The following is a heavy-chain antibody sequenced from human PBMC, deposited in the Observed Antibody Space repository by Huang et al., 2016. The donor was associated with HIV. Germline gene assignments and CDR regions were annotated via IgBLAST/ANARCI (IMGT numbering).Heavy chain of an antibody. CDR2: ISPIVCTS. Sequence: QVQLVQSGAEVKKPGSSVKVSCKASGGTFSTYAISWVRQAPGQGLEWKGGISPIVCTSNYAQKFQGTVTITADEFTSTAYMELSSLRSEDTALYYCARGRTRSSLYDSYYGLDVWGQGTTVTVSS. CDR3: ARGRTRSSLYDSYYGLDV. CDR1: GGTFSTYA. J-gene: IGHJ6*02. V-gene: IGHV1-69*01. D-gene: IGHD6-6*01.